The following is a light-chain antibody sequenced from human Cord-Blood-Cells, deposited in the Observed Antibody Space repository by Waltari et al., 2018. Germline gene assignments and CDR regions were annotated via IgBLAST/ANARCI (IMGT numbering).Light chain of an antibody. CDR2: EVS. V-gene: IGLV2-8*01. J-gene: IGLJ1*01. Sequence: QSALTQPPSASGSPGQSVPISCTGTSSDVGGYHDASWYQQHPGKAPKLMIYEVSKRPSGVPDRFSGSKSGNTASLTVSGLQAEDEADYYCSSYAGSNNYVFGTGTKVTVL. CDR1: SSDVGGYHD. CDR3: SSYAGSNNYV.